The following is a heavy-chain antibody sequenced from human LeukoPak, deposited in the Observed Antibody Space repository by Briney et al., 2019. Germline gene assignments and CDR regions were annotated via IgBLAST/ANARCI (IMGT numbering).Heavy chain of an antibody. D-gene: IGHD6-19*01. Sequence: SVKVSCKASGYTFTSYGISWVRQAPGQGLEWMGWISAYNGNTNYAQKLQGRVTMTTDTSTSTAYMELRSLRSDDTAVYYCARVHEQWLVLNYFDYWGQGTLVTVSS. CDR2: ISAYNGNT. V-gene: IGHV1-18*01. CDR1: GYTFTSYG. CDR3: ARVHEQWLVLNYFDY. J-gene: IGHJ4*02.